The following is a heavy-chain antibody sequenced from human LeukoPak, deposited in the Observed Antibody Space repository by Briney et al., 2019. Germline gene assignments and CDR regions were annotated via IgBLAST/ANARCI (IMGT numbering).Heavy chain of an antibody. V-gene: IGHV4-4*07. Sequence: SETLSLTCTVSGGSISPYYWSWIRQPAGKGLEWIGRVHARGSPNYSPSLKSRVIISVDKSNNQFSLNLKSVTAADTAVYYCARGGTYGSGRDQHTTLDYWGQGILVTVSA. CDR3: ARGGTYGSGRDQHTTLDY. D-gene: IGHD3-10*01. J-gene: IGHJ4*02. CDR2: VHARGSP. CDR1: GGSISPYY.